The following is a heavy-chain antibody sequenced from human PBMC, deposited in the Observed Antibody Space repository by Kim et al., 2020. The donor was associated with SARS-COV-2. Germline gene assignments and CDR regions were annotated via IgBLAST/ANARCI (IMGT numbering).Heavy chain of an antibody. D-gene: IGHD4-17*01. V-gene: IGHV3-49*02. Sequence: SVKGRFTISRDDSKSIAYLQMNSLKTEDTAVYYCTRDYGDFDYYYYGMDVWGQGTTVTVSS. J-gene: IGHJ6*02. CDR3: TRDYGDFDYYYYGMDV.